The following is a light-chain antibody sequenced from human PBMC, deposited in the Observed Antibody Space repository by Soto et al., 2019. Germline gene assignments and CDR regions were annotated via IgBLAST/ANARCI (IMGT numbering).Light chain of an antibody. V-gene: IGKV4-1*01. CDR2: WAS. CDR1: QSVLYSSNNKNY. Sequence: DIVMTQSPDSLAVSLGERAIINCKSSQSVLYSSNNKNYLAWYQQKPGQPPKLLIYWASTRESGVPDRFSGSGSGTDFTLTISSLQAEDVAVYYCQQYYSTHTFGQGTKLEIK. J-gene: IGKJ2*01. CDR3: QQYYSTHT.